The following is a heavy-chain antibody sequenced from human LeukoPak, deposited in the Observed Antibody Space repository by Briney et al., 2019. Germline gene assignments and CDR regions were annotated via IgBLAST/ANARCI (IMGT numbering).Heavy chain of an antibody. Sequence: GGSLRLSCAASGFTFSSYSMNWVRQAPGKGLEWVSSISSSSSYIYYADSVKGRFTISRDNSKNTLYLQMNSLRAEDTAVYYCAQMIVVTQGAFDIWGQGTMVTVSS. CDR3: AQMIVVTQGAFDI. CDR1: GFTFSSYS. J-gene: IGHJ3*02. D-gene: IGHD3-22*01. V-gene: IGHV3-21*04. CDR2: ISSSSSYI.